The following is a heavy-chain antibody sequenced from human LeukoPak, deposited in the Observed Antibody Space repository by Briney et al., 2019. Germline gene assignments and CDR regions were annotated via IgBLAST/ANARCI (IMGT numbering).Heavy chain of an antibody. Sequence: SETLSLTCSVSAGSISSNGYYWGWIRQPPGKGLEWIGSIHYTGSTYYNPSLKSRVTISVDTSKNQFSLKLNSVTAADTAVYYCARGCYNGGCPGGDWGQGTLVTVSS. V-gene: IGHV4-39*01. CDR1: AGSISSNGYY. D-gene: IGHD3-9*01. CDR2: IHYTGST. CDR3: ARGCYNGGCPGGD. J-gene: IGHJ4*02.